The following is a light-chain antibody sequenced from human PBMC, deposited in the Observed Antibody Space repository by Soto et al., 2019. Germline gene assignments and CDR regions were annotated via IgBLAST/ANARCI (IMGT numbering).Light chain of an antibody. CDR1: QSVFYSSNNKNY. J-gene: IGKJ1*01. V-gene: IGKV4-1*01. Sequence: DIVMTQSPDSLAVSLGERATINCKSSQSVFYSSNNKNYLAWYQQKPGQPPKLLLYWASTREFGVPDRFSGSGSGTDFTLTISSLQAEDVAVYYCQQFYSNPQTFGQGTKVEVK. CDR2: WAS. CDR3: QQFYSNPQT.